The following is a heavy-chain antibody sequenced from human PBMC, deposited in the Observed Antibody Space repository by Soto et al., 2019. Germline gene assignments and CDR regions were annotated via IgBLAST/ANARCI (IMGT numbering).Heavy chain of an antibody. V-gene: IGHV2-26*01. Sequence: QVTLKESGPVLVKPTETLTLTCIVSGFSLSNGRMGVSWIRQPPGKALECLAHIFSNDEKSYSPSLKSRLTITKDASKSQVVLTMTNMVPVDTATYYCARMDRENYCYYGMDVWGQGTTVTVSS. CDR1: GFSLSNGRMG. CDR2: IFSNDEK. J-gene: IGHJ6*02. CDR3: ARMDRENYCYYGMDV.